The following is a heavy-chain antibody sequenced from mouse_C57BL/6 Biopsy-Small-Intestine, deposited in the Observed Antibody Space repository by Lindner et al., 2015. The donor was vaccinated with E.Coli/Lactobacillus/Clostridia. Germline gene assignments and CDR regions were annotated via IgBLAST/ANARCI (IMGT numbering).Heavy chain of an antibody. CDR2: INPSGGST. Sequence: SVRVSCKASGYMFSSHYMHWARQAPGQGLEWMGIINPSGGSTSYAQKLQGRVTMTRDTSTSAVYMELSSLRSEDTAVYYCARDQVGSYGIDVWGQGTTVTVSS. J-gene: IGHJ1*01. CDR1: GYMFSSHY. CDR3: ARDQVGSYGIDV. D-gene: IGHD1-1*01. V-gene: IGHV1-53*01.